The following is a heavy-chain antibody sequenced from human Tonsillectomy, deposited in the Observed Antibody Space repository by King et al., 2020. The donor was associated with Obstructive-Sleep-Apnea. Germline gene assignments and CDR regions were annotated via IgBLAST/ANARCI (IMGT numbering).Heavy chain of an antibody. CDR2: IRYDGSNK. Sequence: QLVQSGGGVVQPGGSLRLSCAASGFTFSNYGMHWGRQAPGKGLEWVAFIRYDGSNKYYGDSVKGRFTISRDNSKNTQYLQMNSLRPEDTAVYYCARGSYSSGWEGDYWGQGTLVIVSS. CDR3: ARGSYSSGWEGDY. D-gene: IGHD6-19*01. J-gene: IGHJ4*02. V-gene: IGHV3-30*02. CDR1: GFTFSNYG.